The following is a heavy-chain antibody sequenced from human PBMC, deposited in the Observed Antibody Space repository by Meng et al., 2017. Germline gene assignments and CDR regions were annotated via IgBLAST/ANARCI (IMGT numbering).Heavy chain of an antibody. D-gene: IGHD5-12*01. J-gene: IGHJ4*02. V-gene: IGHV3-15*01. CDR1: GLNFSSYW. CDR3: TTAGYPLYYFDY. CDR2: IKSKSDGGTT. Sequence: GGRLIPPGGVLGPSCAGSGLNFSSYWMERGPQAPGKGLVWVGRIKSKSDGGTTDYAAPVKGRFTISRDDSKNTLYLQMNSLKTEDTAVYYCTTAGYPLYYFDYWGQGTLVTVSS.